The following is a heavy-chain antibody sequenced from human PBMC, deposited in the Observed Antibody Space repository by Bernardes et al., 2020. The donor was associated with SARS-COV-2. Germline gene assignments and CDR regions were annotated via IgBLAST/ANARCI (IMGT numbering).Heavy chain of an antibody. J-gene: IGHJ4*02. CDR3: ARARCGGDCYSFGY. D-gene: IGHD2-21*02. CDR1: GDSLRSGGYY. CDR2: VYTSGST. Sequence: TLSLTCTVSGDSLRSGGYYWTWIRQPAGKGLEWIGRVYTSGSTDYNPSLKSRVTISVDTSKNQFSLKLSSVTAADTAVYYCARARCGGDCYSFGYWGQGTLVTVSS. V-gene: IGHV4-61*02.